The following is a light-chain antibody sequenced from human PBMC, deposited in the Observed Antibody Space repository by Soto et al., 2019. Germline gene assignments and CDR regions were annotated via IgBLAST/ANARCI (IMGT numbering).Light chain of an antibody. Sequence: DIQMTQSPSTLSASVGDRVTITCRASQSISSWLAWYQQKPGKAPKLLIYDASSLESGVPSRFSGSGSGTEFTLTISSLQPDDFATYYCQQYNSIQCTFGQGTKLEIK. V-gene: IGKV1-5*01. J-gene: IGKJ2*02. CDR2: DAS. CDR3: QQYNSIQCT. CDR1: QSISSW.